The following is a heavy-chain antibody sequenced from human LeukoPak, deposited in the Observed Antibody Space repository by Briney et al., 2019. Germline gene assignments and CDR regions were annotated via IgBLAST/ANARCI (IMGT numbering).Heavy chain of an antibody. J-gene: IGHJ4*02. CDR1: GFTFSSYS. Sequence: PGGSLRLSCAASGFTFSSYSMNWVRQAPGKGLEWVSYISSSSSTIYYAVSVKGRFTISRDNAKNSLYLQMNSLRDEDTAVYYCATPSRDTAMVSGRWGQGTLVTVSS. CDR2: ISSSSSTI. V-gene: IGHV3-48*02. D-gene: IGHD5-18*01. CDR3: ATPSRDTAMVSGR.